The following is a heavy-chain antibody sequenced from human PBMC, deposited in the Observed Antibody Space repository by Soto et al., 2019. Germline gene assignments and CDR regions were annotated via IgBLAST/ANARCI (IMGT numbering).Heavy chain of an antibody. J-gene: IGHJ6*02. CDR2: ISSIGST. D-gene: IGHD3-9*01. CDR1: CGSISSGDYF. CDR3: ARGLVIRPYYYHGMDV. V-gene: IGHV4-30-4*02. Sequence: PSDTLSLTCTVSCGSISSGDYFWSWIRQSPGKGLEWIGYISSIGSTYYNPSLKSRVSVSRDTSKNQFSLKLSSVTTTDTAVYYCARGLVIRPYYYHGMDVWGQGTTVTVSS.